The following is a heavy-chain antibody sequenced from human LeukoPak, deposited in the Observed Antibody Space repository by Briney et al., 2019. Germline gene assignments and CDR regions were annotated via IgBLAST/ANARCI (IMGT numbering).Heavy chain of an antibody. CDR1: GFTFSSYS. D-gene: IGHD1-26*01. CDR2: ISSSSSTI. V-gene: IGHV3-48*01. J-gene: IGHJ4*02. CDR3: ARDFSVYSGSYYNYFDY. Sequence: PGGSLRLSCAASGFTFSSYSMSWVRQAPGKGLEWVSYISSSSSTIYYADSVKGRFTISRDNAKNSLYLQMNSLRAEDTAVYYCARDFSVYSGSYYNYFDYWGQGTLVTVSS.